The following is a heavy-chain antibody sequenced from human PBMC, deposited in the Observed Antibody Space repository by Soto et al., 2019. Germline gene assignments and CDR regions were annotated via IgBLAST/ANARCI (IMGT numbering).Heavy chain of an antibody. D-gene: IGHD3-22*01. V-gene: IGHV1-69*01. Sequence: QVQLVQSGAEVKKPGSSVKVSCKASGCTFSSYAISWVRQAPGQGLEWMGGIIPSFGKANYAQKFQGRVTITADESTSTADMELSSLRSEDTAVYYCARDRDPYDSSGYYYFPDWGQGTLVTGSS. CDR1: GCTFSSYA. CDR2: IIPSFGKA. J-gene: IGHJ4*02. CDR3: ARDRDPYDSSGYYYFPD.